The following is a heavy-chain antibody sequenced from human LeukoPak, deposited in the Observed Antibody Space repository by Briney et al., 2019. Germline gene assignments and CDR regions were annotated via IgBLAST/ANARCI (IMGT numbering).Heavy chain of an antibody. Sequence: ASVKVSCKASGGTFTSYDINWVRQATGQGLEWMGWMNPNSGNTGYAQKFQGRVTMTRNTSISTAYMELSSLRSEDTAVYYCARASPHASYDSSGYYLAYWGQGTLVTVSS. CDR2: MNPNSGNT. J-gene: IGHJ4*02. CDR1: GGTFTSYD. D-gene: IGHD3-22*01. V-gene: IGHV1-8*01. CDR3: ARASPHASYDSSGYYLAY.